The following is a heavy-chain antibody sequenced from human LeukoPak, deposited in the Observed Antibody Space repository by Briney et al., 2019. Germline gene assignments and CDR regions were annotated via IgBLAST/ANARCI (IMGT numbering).Heavy chain of an antibody. CDR3: ASTRGYQGDLDI. CDR2: INHSGST. J-gene: IGHJ3*02. D-gene: IGHD3-16*01. V-gene: IGHV4-34*01. Sequence: SETLSLTCAVYGGSFSGYYWSWIRQPPGKGLEWIGEINHSGSTNYNPSLKSRVTISVDTSKNQFSLKLSSVTAADTAVYYCASTRGYQGDLDIWGQGTMVTVSS. CDR1: GGSFSGYY.